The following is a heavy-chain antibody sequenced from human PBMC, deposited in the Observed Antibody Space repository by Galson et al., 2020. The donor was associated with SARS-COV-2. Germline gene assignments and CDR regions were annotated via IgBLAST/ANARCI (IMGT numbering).Heavy chain of an antibody. J-gene: IGHJ4*02. D-gene: IGHD3-22*01. CDR1: GYTFTGYY. V-gene: IGHV1-2*02. CDR3: ARQYYYDSSGYSGW. Sequence: GESLKISCKASGYTFTGYYMHWVRQAPGQGLEWMGWINPNSGGTNYAQKFQGRVTMTRDTSISTAYMELSRLRSDDTAVYYCARQYYYDSSGYSGWWGQGTLVTVSS. CDR2: INPNSGGT.